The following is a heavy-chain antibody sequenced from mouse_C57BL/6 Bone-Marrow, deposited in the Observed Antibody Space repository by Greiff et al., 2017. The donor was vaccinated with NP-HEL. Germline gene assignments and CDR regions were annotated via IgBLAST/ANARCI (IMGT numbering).Heavy chain of an antibody. D-gene: IGHD1-1*01. V-gene: IGHV1-9*01. Sequence: VKLMESGAELMKPGASVKLSCKATGYTFTGYWIEWVKQRPGHGLEWIGEILPGSGSTNYNEKFKGKATFTADTSSNTAYMQLSSLTTEDSAIYYCARQDYYGSSLSYYAMDYWGQGTSVTVSS. CDR3: ARQDYYGSSLSYYAMDY. CDR1: GYTFTGYW. CDR2: ILPGSGST. J-gene: IGHJ4*01.